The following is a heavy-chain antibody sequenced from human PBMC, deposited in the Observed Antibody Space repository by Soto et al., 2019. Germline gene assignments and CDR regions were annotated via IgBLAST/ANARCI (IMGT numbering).Heavy chain of an antibody. CDR3: ARVTMVIRDSDHFGVDV. D-gene: IGHD4-17*01. J-gene: IGHJ6*02. V-gene: IGHV4-38-2*02. CDR2: ISHSGTT. CDR1: GFPISSTYS. Sequence: SETLSLTCLVSGFPISSTYSWGWIRQPPGKGLEWIGSISHSGTTSYSPSLTSRVSISVDTSKNQVSLKLTSVTAADTAVYFCARVTMVIRDSDHFGVDVWGHGTTVTVFS.